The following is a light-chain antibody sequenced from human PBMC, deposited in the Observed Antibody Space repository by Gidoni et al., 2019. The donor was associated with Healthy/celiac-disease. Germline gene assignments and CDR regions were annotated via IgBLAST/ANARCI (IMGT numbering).Light chain of an antibody. J-gene: IGLJ2*01. Sequence: QSALTQPASVPGSPGQSITISCTGTSSDVGGYNYVSWYQQHPGNAPKLMIYDVSNRPSGVSNRFSGSKSGNTASLTISGLQAEDEADYYCSSYTSSSTSVVFGGGTKLTVL. CDR2: DVS. CDR1: SSDVGGYNY. CDR3: SSYTSSSTSVV. V-gene: IGLV2-14*01.